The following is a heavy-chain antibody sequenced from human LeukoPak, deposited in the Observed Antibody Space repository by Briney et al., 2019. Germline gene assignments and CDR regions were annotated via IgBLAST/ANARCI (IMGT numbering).Heavy chain of an antibody. J-gene: IGHJ4*02. CDR1: GGSISSSSYY. CDR3: ATSPWGYSSGWYEF. Sequence: SETLSLTCTVSGGSISSSSYYWGWIRQPPGMGLEWIGSFYYSGSTYCNPSLKSRVTISVDTSKNQFSLKLSSVTAADTAVYYCATSPWGYSSGWYEFWGQGTLVTVSS. V-gene: IGHV4-39*01. D-gene: IGHD6-19*01. CDR2: FYYSGST.